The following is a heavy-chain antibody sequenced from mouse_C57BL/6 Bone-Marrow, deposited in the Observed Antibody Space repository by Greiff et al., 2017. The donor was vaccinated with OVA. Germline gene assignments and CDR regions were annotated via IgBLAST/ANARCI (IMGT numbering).Heavy chain of an antibody. V-gene: IGHV1-81*01. CDR3: ARGRMVRGYFDV. Sequence: VQLQESGAELARPGASVKLSCKASGYTFTSYGISWVKQRTGQGLEWIGEIYPRSGNTYYNEKFKGKATLTADKSSSTAYMELRSLTSEDSAVYFCARGRMVRGYFDVWGTGTTVTVSS. J-gene: IGHJ1*03. D-gene: IGHD2-3*01. CDR2: IYPRSGNT. CDR1: GYTFTSYG.